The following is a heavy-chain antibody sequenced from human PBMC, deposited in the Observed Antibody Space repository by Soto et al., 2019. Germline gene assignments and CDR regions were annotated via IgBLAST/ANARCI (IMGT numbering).Heavy chain of an antibody. CDR3: ARVGAYCVSTSCHDY. V-gene: IGHV1-18*01. D-gene: IGHD2-2*01. CDR1: GYTFTNYG. CDR2: ISAYNGNT. Sequence: QVQLVQSGAEVKKPGASVKVSCKASGYTFTNYGISWVRQAPGQGLEWMGWISAYNGNTDYAQRLRGGVTMTTDAPARPAYMELRSLGSDDTAVYYCARVGAYCVSTSCHDYWGQGTLVTVSS. J-gene: IGHJ4*02.